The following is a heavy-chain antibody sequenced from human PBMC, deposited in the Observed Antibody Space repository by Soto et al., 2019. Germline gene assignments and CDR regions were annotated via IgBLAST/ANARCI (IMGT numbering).Heavy chain of an antibody. J-gene: IGHJ3*02. V-gene: IGHV4-31*03. CDR2: IYYSGST. CDR1: GGSISSGGYY. Sequence: LSLTCTVSGGSISSGGYYWSWIRQHPGKGLEWIGYIYYSGSTYYNPSLKSRVTISVDTSKNQFSLKLSSVTAADTAVYYCARERGKFYYYDSSGYYYGAFDIWGQGTMVPVSS. D-gene: IGHD3-22*01. CDR3: ARERGKFYYYDSSGYYYGAFDI.